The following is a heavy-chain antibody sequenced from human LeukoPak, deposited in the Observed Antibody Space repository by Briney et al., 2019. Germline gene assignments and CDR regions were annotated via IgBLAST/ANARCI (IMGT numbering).Heavy chain of an antibody. D-gene: IGHD3-22*01. CDR1: GYTFTRYY. V-gene: IGHV1-2*02. J-gene: IGHJ4*02. Sequence: ASVKVSCKASGYTFTRYYMHWVRQAPGQGLEWMGWINPNSGGTNYAQKFQGRVAMTRDTSISTAYMELSRLRSDDTAVYYCARGPRITMIVVVTPFDYWGQGTLVTVSS. CDR2: INPNSGGT. CDR3: ARGPRITMIVVVTPFDY.